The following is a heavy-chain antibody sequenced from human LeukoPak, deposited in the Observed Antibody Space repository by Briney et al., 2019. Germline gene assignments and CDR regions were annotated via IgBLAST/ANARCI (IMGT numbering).Heavy chain of an antibody. CDR3: ARVRTIFGVVIPEFDY. J-gene: IGHJ4*02. V-gene: IGHV3-11*04. CDR2: ISSSGSTI. CDR1: GFTFSDYY. D-gene: IGHD3-3*01. Sequence: GGSLRLSCAASGFTFSDYYMSWIRQAPGKGLEWVSYISSSGSTIYYADSVNGRFTISRDNAKNSLYLQMNSLRAEDTAVYYCARVRTIFGVVIPEFDYWGQGTLVTVSS.